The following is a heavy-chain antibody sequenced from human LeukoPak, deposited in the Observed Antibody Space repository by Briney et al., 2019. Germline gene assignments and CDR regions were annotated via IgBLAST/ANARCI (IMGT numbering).Heavy chain of an antibody. J-gene: IGHJ6*02. D-gene: IGHD6-6*01. V-gene: IGHV3-7*01. CDR2: IKQDGSEK. CDR1: GFTFSSYW. CDR3: ARFSVYSSLPRGGFYYYGMDV. Sequence: GGSLRLSCAASGFTFSSYWMSWVRQAPGKGLEWVANIKQDGSEKYYVDSVKGRFTISRDNAKNSLYLQMNSLRAEDTAVYYCARFSVYSSLPRGGFYYYGMDVWGQGTTVTVSS.